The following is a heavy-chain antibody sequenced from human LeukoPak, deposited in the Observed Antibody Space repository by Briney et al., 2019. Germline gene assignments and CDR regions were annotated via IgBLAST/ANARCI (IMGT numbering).Heavy chain of an antibody. CDR3: AGGTAVVAAIDY. CDR1: GFTFSNHW. V-gene: IGHV3-74*03. J-gene: IGHJ4*03. D-gene: IGHD2-15*01. CDR2: IDSHGSST. Sequence: PGGSLRLSCAASGFTFSNHWMHWVRQAPGKGLIWVSHIDSHGSSTTYGDSAKGRFTVSRDNAKNTVYLQMNSLRAEDTALYYCAGGTAVVAAIDYWCHETLVTVSS.